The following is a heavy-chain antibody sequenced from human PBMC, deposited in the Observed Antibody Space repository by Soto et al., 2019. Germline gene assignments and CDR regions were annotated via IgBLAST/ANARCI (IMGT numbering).Heavy chain of an antibody. Sequence: PSETLSLTCAVYGGSSSGYYWSWIRQPPGKGLEWIGEINHSGSTNYNPSLKSRVTISVDTSKNQFSLKLSSVTAADTAVYCCARLRTTVVRRGYFDLWGRGTLVTVSS. CDR2: INHSGST. D-gene: IGHD4-17*01. CDR1: GGSSSGYY. V-gene: IGHV4-34*01. CDR3: ARLRTTVVRRGYFDL. J-gene: IGHJ2*01.